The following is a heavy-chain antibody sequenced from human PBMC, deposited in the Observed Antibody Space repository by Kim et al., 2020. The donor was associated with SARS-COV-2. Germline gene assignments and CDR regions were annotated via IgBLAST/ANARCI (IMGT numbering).Heavy chain of an antibody. D-gene: IGHD1-7*01. V-gene: IGHV4-39*01. CDR2: IAYSGST. CDR3: ASKISTTIDY. CDR1: GGSISSSTYY. J-gene: IGHJ4*02. Sequence: SETLSLTCAVSGGSISSSTYYWGWIRQPPGKGLEWIGTIAYSGSTYYNPSLKGRVSVSVDTSKNQFSLKLTSVTAADTAVYYCASKISTTIDYWGQGTLVTVSS.